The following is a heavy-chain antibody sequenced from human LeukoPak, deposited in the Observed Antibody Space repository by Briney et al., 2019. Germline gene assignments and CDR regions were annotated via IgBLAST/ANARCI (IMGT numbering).Heavy chain of an antibody. CDR3: AKDMSPPYSYGFGLSSATPYGMDV. CDR1: GFTFDDYA. J-gene: IGHJ6*02. CDR2: ISGDGGST. D-gene: IGHD5-18*01. Sequence: GSLRLSYAASGFTFDDYAMHWVRQAPGKGLEWVSLISGDGGSTYYADSVKGRFTISRDNSKNSLYLQMNSLRTEDTALYYCAKDMSPPYSYGFGLSSATPYGMDVWGQGTTVTVSS. V-gene: IGHV3-43*02.